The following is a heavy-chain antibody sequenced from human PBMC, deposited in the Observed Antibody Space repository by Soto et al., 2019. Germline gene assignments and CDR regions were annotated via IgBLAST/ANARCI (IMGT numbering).Heavy chain of an antibody. D-gene: IGHD1-26*01. V-gene: IGHV3-21*04. J-gene: IGHJ6*02. CDR1: GFTFKSHT. Sequence: EESGGGLVKPGGSLRLSWTASGFTFKSHTMSWVRQVPGKGLEWVSSISSRGDFIHYLDSVKGRFTISRDNADNSLFLERRNLGDEDTALYYCTRGAAARRTEGASSAPNRGGMDVWGQGTSVIVSS. CDR3: TRGAAARRTEGASSAPNRGGMDV. CDR2: ISSRGDFI.